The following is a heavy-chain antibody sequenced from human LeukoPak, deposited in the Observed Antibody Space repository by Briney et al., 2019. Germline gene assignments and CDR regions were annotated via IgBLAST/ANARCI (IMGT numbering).Heavy chain of an antibody. CDR2: ISNSGNSI. CDR3: ARTRDGPFDY. Sequence: GGSLRLSCAASGFTFSSYEMNGVRQAPGKGLEWLLHISNSGNSIHYADSVKGRFTISRDNAKNPLYLQMNSLRAEDTAFYYCARTRDGPFDYWGPGSLVTVSS. V-gene: IGHV3-48*03. J-gene: IGHJ4*02. D-gene: IGHD5-24*01. CDR1: GFTFSSYE.